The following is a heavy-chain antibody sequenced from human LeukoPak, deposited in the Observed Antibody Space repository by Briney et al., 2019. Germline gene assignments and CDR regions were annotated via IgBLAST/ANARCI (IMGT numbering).Heavy chain of an antibody. CDR2: IYHSGST. J-gene: IGHJ4*02. CDR1: GYSISSGYY. V-gene: IGHV4-38-2*02. CDR3: ARGVGGYYYFACDY. D-gene: IGHD3-22*01. Sequence: SETLSLTCTVSGYSISSGYYWGWIRQPPGKGLEWIGSIYHSGSTYYNPSLKSRVTISVDTSKNQFSLKLSSVTAADTAVYYCARGVGGYYYFACDYWGQGTLVTVSS.